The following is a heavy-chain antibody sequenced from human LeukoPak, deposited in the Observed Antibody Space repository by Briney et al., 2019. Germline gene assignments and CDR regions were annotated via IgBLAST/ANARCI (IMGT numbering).Heavy chain of an antibody. CDR2: ITCGGSGI. V-gene: IGHV3-23*01. D-gene: IGHD3-9*01. CDR3: AKWGDYDVLTGYYVSDY. J-gene: IGHJ4*02. Sequence: GSLRLSSAASGFTFSNYAMSWVRPAPGKGLEWVSAITCGGSGIYYADSMKSRFTISRDNSKNTLYLQINSLRAEDTAVYYCAKWGDYDVLTGYYVSDYWGQGTLVTVSS. CDR1: GFTFSNYA.